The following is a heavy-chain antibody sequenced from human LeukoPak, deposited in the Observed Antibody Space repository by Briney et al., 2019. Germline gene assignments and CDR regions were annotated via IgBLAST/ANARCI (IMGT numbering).Heavy chain of an antibody. CDR1: GYTFTSYD. J-gene: IGHJ5*02. CDR2: MNPNSGNT. D-gene: IGHD2-2*02. V-gene: IGHV1-8*03. Sequence: ASVKVSCKASGYTFTSYDINWVRQATGQGLEWMGWMNPNSGNTGYAQKFQGRVTITRNTSISTAYMELSSLRSEDTAVYYCARGLRVVVPAAIENWFDPWGQGTLVTVSS. CDR3: ARGLRVVVPAAIENWFDP.